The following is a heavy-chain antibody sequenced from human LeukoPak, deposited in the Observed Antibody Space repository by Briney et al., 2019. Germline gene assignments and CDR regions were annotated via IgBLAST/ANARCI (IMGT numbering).Heavy chain of an antibody. CDR2: ISGSGGST. Sequence: GGSLRLSCAASGFTFSSYAMSWVRQAPGKGLEWVSGISGSGGSTYYADSVKGRFTISRDNSKNTLYLQMNSLRVEDTAVYYCARGDGFIRDWGQGTLVTVSS. J-gene: IGHJ4*02. CDR1: GFTFSSYA. CDR3: ARGDGFIRD. D-gene: IGHD5-24*01. V-gene: IGHV3-23*01.